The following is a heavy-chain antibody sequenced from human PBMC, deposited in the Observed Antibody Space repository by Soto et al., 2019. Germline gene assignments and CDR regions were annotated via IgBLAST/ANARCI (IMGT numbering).Heavy chain of an antibody. V-gene: IGHV4-61*08. J-gene: IGHJ6*02. D-gene: IGHD3-10*01. CDR1: GGPVSSGDYF. CDR2: IYYSGST. CDR3: ARSPNYYYYGFDV. Sequence: SETLSLTCTVSGGPVSSGDYFWSWLRQSPGKRLEWIAYIYYSGSTNYNPSLKSRATISVDTSKSQVSLTLTSMTAADAALYYCARSPNYYYYGFDVWGQGTAVTVS.